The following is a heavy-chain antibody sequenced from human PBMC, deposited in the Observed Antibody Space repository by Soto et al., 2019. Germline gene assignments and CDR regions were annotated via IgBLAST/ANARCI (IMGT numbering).Heavy chain of an antibody. V-gene: IGHV4-31*03. CDR3: ARQLCGADCLPPLN. D-gene: IGHD2-21*02. CDR1: GGSINSGGYY. J-gene: IGHJ4*02. CDR2: ISYRWTT. Sequence: QVQLQESGPGLVKPSETLSLTCTFSGGSINSGGYYWTWIRQLPGKGLEWIGYISYRWTTSYNPSLKSRLTRSIDTQTQFSLKLRSVTAEDTATYYCARQLCGADCLPPLNLGPGTRVTVSS.